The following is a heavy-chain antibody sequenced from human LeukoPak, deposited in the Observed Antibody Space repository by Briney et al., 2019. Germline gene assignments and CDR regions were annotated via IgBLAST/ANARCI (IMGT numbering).Heavy chain of an antibody. CDR2: IYSGGST. D-gene: IGHD3-16*01. Sequence: GGSLRLSCVASGLTFSSYAMSWVRQAPGKGLEWVSVIYSGGSTYYADSVKGRFTISRDNSKNTLYLQMNSLRAEDTAVYYCARDTPLGYWGQGTLVTVSS. CDR1: GLTFSSYA. CDR3: ARDTPLGY. V-gene: IGHV3-66*01. J-gene: IGHJ4*02.